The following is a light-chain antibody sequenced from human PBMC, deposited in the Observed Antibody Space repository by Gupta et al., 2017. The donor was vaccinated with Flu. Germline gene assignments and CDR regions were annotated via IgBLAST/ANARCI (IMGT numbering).Light chain of an antibody. J-gene: IGKJ2*03. CDR3: QQRSNWLFS. CDR1: QSVRRY. V-gene: IGKV3-11*01. Sequence: EFVLTQSPATLSLSPGERATLSCRASQSVRRYLAWYQQKPGQAPRLLIYDTSNRATGIPARFSGNGSGTDFTLTISGLEPEDFAVYYCQQRSNWLFSFGQGTKLEIK. CDR2: DTS.